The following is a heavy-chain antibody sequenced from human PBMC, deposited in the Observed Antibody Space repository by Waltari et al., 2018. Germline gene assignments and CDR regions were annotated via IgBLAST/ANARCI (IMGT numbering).Heavy chain of an antibody. J-gene: IGHJ4*02. CDR2: IKEDGNEK. CDR1: GFTFSRYW. V-gene: IGHV3-7*04. CDR3: ARGPY. Sequence: EVQLGESGGGLVQPGGSLRLSWPGSGFTFSRYWMSWVRQAPGKGLEWVANIKEDGNEKYYVDSVMGRFTISRDNAKNSLHLQMNSLRADDTAVYYCARGPYWGQGTLVTVSS.